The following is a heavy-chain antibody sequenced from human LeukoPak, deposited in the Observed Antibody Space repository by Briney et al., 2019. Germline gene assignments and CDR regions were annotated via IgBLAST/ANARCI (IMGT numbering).Heavy chain of an antibody. CDR1: GYTFTSYG. CDR3: ASIESGSYYVQLDY. CDR2: ISAYNGNT. V-gene: IGHV1-18*01. Sequence: ASVKVSCKASGYTFTSYGISWVRQAPGQGLEWMGWISAYNGNTNYAQKLQGRVTMTTDTSTSTAYMELRSLRSDDTAVYYCASIESGSYYVQLDYWGQGTLVTVSS. J-gene: IGHJ4*02. D-gene: IGHD1-26*01.